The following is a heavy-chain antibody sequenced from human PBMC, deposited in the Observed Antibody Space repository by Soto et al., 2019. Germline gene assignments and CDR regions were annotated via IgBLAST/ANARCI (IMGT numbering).Heavy chain of an antibody. V-gene: IGHV3-23*01. CDR3: AKDLYYYDSSGYYSGFD. CDR1: GFTFSSYA. Sequence: GGSLRLSCAASGFTFSSYAMSWVRQAPGKGLEWVSAISGSGGSTYYADSVKGRFTISRDNSKNTLYLQMNSLRAEDTAVYYCAKDLYYYDSSGYYSGFDWGQGTLVTVSS. J-gene: IGHJ4*02. CDR2: ISGSGGST. D-gene: IGHD3-22*01.